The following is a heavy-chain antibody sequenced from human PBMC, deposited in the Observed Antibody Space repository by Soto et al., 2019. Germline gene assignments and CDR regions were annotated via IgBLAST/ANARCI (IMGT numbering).Heavy chain of an antibody. V-gene: IGHV4-31*03. CDR1: GGSISRAGNS. J-gene: IGHJ5*02. Sequence: QVQLKESGPGLVKPSQTLSLTCSVSGGSISRAGNSWSWIRQHPGKGLEWIGNIYFTGNTDYNPSLKRRLTISIDTSKNHFSLKLSSVNAADTAVYYCARGVAATHLSGSSWFDPWGQGTLVTVSS. CDR3: ARGVAATHLSGSSWFDP. D-gene: IGHD2-15*01. CDR2: IYFTGNT.